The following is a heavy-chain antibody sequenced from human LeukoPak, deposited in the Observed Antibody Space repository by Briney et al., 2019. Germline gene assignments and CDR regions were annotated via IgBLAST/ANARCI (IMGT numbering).Heavy chain of an antibody. CDR2: ITYDESNK. Sequence: GGSLRLSCAASGFTFSRYGRHWGRQAPGKVLEWVAVITYDESNKSYADSVRGRFTVSRDNSKTTLFLQMNSLRAEATAVSYCAELGITMIGGVWGKGTTVTISS. CDR3: AELGITMIGGV. V-gene: IGHV3-30*18. CDR1: GFTFSRYG. J-gene: IGHJ6*04. D-gene: IGHD3-10*02.